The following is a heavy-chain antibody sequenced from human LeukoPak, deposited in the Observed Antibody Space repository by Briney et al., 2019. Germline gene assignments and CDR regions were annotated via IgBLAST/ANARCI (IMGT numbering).Heavy chain of an antibody. CDR2: IYYTGST. J-gene: IGHJ5*02. CDR1: GGSISSRRYY. D-gene: IGHD2-21*02. CDR3: AATVVVTATLPNWFDP. Sequence: SETLSLTCTVSGGSISSRRYYWGWIRQPPGKGLEWIGSIYYTGSTYYNPSLKSRVTTSVDTSKNQFSLKLTSVTAADTAVYYCAATVVVTATLPNWFDPWGQGTLVTVSS. V-gene: IGHV4-39*01.